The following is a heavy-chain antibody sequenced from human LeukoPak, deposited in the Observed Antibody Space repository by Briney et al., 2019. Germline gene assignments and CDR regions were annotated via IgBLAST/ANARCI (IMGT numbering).Heavy chain of an antibody. CDR3: VRDRGIFGDIITASFDF. Sequence: GGSPRLSCTTSGFTFSDYFLSWIRQAPGKGLEWISYITSDGNTQYYADSVKGRFTISRDNAKNSLYLQMHSLRVEDTAVYYCVRDRGIFGDIITASFDFWSQGNLVTVSS. D-gene: IGHD3-3*01. CDR1: GFTFSDYF. J-gene: IGHJ5*01. V-gene: IGHV3-11*01. CDR2: ITSDGNTQ.